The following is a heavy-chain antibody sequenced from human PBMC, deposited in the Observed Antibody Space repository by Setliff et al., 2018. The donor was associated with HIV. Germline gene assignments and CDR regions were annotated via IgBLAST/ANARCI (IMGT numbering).Heavy chain of an antibody. J-gene: IGHJ4*02. V-gene: IGHV4-59*11. CDR1: GGSINSHY. CDR3: AVVRGANY. Sequence: PSETLSLTCTVSGGSINSHYWSWIRQSPGEGLEWIGTLNHGGTTDYNPSLESRVTISADTSTNQFSLKLSSMTAADTAVYFCAVVRGANYWGQGTMVTVSS. CDR2: LNHGGTT. D-gene: IGHD3-10*01.